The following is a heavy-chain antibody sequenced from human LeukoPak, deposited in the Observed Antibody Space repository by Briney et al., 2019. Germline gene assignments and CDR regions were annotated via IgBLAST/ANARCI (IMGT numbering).Heavy chain of an antibody. CDR2: IYDSGST. CDR1: GGSISSSGYY. V-gene: IGHV4-39*01. D-gene: IGHD2-2*01. J-gene: IGHJ4*02. Sequence: PSEALSLTCTVSGGSISSSGYYWGWIRQPPGKGLEWIGSIYDSGSTYYNPSLKSRVTMSVDTSKNQFSLKLNSVTAADTAVYYCARAPFIPAAIDYWGQGTLVTVSS. CDR3: ARAPFIPAAIDY.